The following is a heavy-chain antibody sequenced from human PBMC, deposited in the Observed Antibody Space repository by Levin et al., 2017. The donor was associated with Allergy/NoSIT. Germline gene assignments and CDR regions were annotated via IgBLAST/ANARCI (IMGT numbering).Heavy chain of an antibody. D-gene: IGHD6-19*01. J-gene: IGHJ4*02. CDR1: GGSISSGGYY. CDR2: IYYSGST. Sequence: SETLSLTCTVSGGSISSGGYYWSWIRQHPGKGLEWIGYIYYSGSTYYNPSLKSRVTISVDTSKNQFSLKLSSVTAADTAVYYCARDRPTGYSSGWYDYWGQGTLVTVSS. CDR3: ARDRPTGYSSGWYDY. V-gene: IGHV4-31*03.